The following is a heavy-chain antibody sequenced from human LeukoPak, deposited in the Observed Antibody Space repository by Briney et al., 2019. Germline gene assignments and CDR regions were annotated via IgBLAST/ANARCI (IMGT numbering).Heavy chain of an antibody. D-gene: IGHD6-6*01. CDR3: ARRGVGTSSIDY. CDR2: FRHSGST. CDR1: GGSISSSSYN. Sequence: PSETLSLTCTVSGGSISSSSYNWGWIRQPPGKGVEWIGNFRHSGSTYYNPSLKSRVTISIDTSKNQLSLQLSSVTAADTAVYYCARRGVGTSSIDYWGQGTLVTVSS. V-gene: IGHV4-39*01. J-gene: IGHJ4*01.